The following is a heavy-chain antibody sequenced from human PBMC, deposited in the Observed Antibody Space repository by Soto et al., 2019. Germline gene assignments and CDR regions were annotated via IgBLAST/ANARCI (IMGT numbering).Heavy chain of an antibody. Sequence: EVQLVESGGGLVQPGGSLRLSCAASGFTFTSHAIHWVRQAPGKGLEYVSSMTSNGDRADYANSVKGRFTVSRDESKNTLYLQMDRLRTEDMAVSYFARERGEYTSGCYDYWGQGTLVTVSS. CDR1: GFTFTSHA. D-gene: IGHD6-19*01. CDR2: MTSNGDRA. J-gene: IGHJ4*02. CDR3: ARERGEYTSGCYDY. V-gene: IGHV3-64*01.